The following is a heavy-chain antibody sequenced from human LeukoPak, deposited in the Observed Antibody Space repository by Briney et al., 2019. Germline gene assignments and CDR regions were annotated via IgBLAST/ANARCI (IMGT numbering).Heavy chain of an antibody. CDR1: GYTFTGYY. Sequence: ASVKVSCKASGYTFTGYYMHWVRQAPGQGLEWMGWINPNSGGTNYAQESQGTVTMPRDTCISTGHMELSRPRSDHTAVYYCARGPTDYWGKGTLVTVSS. V-gene: IGHV1-2*02. CDR3: ARGPTDY. J-gene: IGHJ4*02. CDR2: INPNSGGT.